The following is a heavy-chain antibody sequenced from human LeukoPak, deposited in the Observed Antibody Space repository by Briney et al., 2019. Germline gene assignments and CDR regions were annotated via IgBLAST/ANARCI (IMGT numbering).Heavy chain of an antibody. CDR1: GASISNYY. CDR2: IHTSGAS. CDR3: AKLGSYHDF. Sequence: SETLSLTCTVSGASISNYYWSWIRQTPEKGLGWVGHIHTSGASRYYPSLESRLTLSIDTSRNHLSLKLTSVAAADTAVYFCAKLGSYHDFWGQGALVTVSS. D-gene: IGHD1-26*01. V-gene: IGHV4-4*09. J-gene: IGHJ4*02.